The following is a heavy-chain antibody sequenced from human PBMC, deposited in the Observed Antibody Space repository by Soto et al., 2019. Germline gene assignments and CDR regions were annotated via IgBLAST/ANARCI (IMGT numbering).Heavy chain of an antibody. Sequence: GGSLRLSCAASGFTFSSYAMSWVRQAPGKGLEWVSAISGSGGSTYYADSVKGRFTISRDNSKNTLYLQMNSLRAEDTAVYYCAKGPYYYDSSGYSHWGQGTLVTVSS. V-gene: IGHV3-23*01. CDR3: AKGPYYYDSSGYSH. CDR2: ISGSGGST. D-gene: IGHD3-22*01. J-gene: IGHJ4*02. CDR1: GFTFSSYA.